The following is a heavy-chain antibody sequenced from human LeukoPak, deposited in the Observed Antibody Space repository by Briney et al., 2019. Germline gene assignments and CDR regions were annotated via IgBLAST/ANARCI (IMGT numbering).Heavy chain of an antibody. Sequence: GGSLRLSCAASGFTFSSYGMHWVRQAPGKGLEWVAFIRYDGSNKYYADSVKGRFTISRDNSKNTLYLQMNSLRAEDTAVYYCAKDGYYYDSSGYCHFDYWGQGTLVTVSX. D-gene: IGHD3-22*01. CDR3: AKDGYYYDSSGYCHFDY. CDR2: IRYDGSNK. CDR1: GFTFSSYG. V-gene: IGHV3-30*02. J-gene: IGHJ4*02.